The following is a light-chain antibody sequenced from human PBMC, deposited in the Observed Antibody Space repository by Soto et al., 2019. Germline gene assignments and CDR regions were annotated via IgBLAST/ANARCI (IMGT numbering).Light chain of an antibody. CDR2: GNS. Sequence: QSVLTQPPSVSGAPGQRVTISCTGSSSNIGAGYDVHWYQQLPGTAPKFLIYGNSNRPSGVPDRFSGSKSGTSASLAITGLQAEDEAEYYCSSSTTSSTLVFGGGTKVTVL. J-gene: IGLJ3*02. CDR3: SSSTTSSTLV. CDR1: SSNIGAGYD. V-gene: IGLV1-40*01.